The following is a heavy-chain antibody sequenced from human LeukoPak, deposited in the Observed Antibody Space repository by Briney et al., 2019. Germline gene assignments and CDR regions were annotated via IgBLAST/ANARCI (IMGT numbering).Heavy chain of an antibody. V-gene: IGHV1-2*02. D-gene: IGHD5-12*01. CDR2: INPNSGGT. CDR3: TSGVAKIDVAY. J-gene: IGHJ4*02. CDR1: GYTFTGSY. Sequence: GASVKVSCKASGYTFTGSYMHGVRQAPGQGLEWMGWINPNSGGTNYAQKFQGRVTMTRDTSISTAYMELSRLRSDDTAVYYWTSGVAKIDVAYWGQGTLVTVSS.